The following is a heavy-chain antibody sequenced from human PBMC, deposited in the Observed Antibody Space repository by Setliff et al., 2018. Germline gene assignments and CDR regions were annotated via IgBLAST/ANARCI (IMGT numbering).Heavy chain of an antibody. CDR2: ISGSASST. V-gene: IGHV3-23*01. J-gene: IGHJ4*02. CDR3: AKDRLHTRYSSGWLLDY. D-gene: IGHD6-19*01. CDR1: GFTFSNYA. Sequence: PGGSLRLSCAASGFTFSNYAMGWVRQAPGEGLEWVSSISGSASSTYYADSVKGRFTISRDNSKNTLFLQMLSLRVEDTALYYCAKDRLHTRYSSGWLLDYWGQGTLVTVSS.